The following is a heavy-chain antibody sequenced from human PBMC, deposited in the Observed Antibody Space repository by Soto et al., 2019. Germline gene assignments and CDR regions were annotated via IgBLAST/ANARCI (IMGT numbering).Heavy chain of an antibody. CDR3: ARGIQLWTQLDY. J-gene: IGHJ4*02. CDR2: IYHSGST. Sequence: SETLSLTCAVSGYSISSGYYWGWIRQPPGKGLEWIGSIYHSGSTYYNPSLKSRVTISVDTSKNQFSLKLSSVTAADTAVYYCARGIQLWTQLDYWGQGTLVTVSS. CDR1: GYSISSGYY. V-gene: IGHV4-38-2*01. D-gene: IGHD5-18*01.